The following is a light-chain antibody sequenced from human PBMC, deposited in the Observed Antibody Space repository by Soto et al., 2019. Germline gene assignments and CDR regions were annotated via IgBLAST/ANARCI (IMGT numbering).Light chain of an antibody. Sequence: EIVLTQSPVTLSLSPGERATLSCRASQSISSSLAWYQQKPGQAPRLLIYNAANRATVIPGRFSGSGSGTDFTLNISSLETADCAVYYCHQRSNWRRTFGQGTKVEIK. CDR2: NAA. CDR1: QSISSS. V-gene: IGKV3-11*01. J-gene: IGKJ1*01. CDR3: HQRSNWRRT.